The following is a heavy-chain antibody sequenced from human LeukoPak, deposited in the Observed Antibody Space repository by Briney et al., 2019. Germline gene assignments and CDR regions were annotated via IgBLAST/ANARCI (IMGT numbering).Heavy chain of an antibody. Sequence: GASVKVSCKASGYTFTGHYLRWVRQAPGQGLEWMGWIYGHDGGTNFAQKFQDRVTMTRDTSITTAYMELTSLTPDDTAVYYCVRDFDWGPDYWGQGTLVTVSS. D-gene: IGHD3-9*01. CDR3: VRDFDWGPDY. J-gene: IGHJ4*02. CDR2: IYGHDGGT. V-gene: IGHV1-2*02. CDR1: GYTFTGHY.